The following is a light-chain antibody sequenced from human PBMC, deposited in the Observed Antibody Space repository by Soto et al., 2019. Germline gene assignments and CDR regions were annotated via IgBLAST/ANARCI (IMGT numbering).Light chain of an antibody. J-gene: IGLJ2*01. Sequence: QSALTQPASVSGSPGQSITISCTGTSSDVGSYNLVSWYQQHPGKAPKLMIYEVSKRPSGVSNRFSGSKSGNTASLTISGVQAEDEADYYCCSYAGSSTSLVVFGGGTKLTVL. V-gene: IGLV2-23*02. CDR2: EVS. CDR3: CSYAGSSTSLVV. CDR1: SSDVGSYNL.